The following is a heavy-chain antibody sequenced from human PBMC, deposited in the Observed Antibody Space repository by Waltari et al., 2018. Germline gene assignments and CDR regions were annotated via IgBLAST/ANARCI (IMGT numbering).Heavy chain of an antibody. V-gene: IGHV3-30*01. Sequence: QVQLVESGGGVVQPGRSLRLSCAASGFTFSSYAMHWVRQAPGQGQEWVAVISYDGSNKYYADSVKGRFTISRDNSKNTLYLQMNSLRAEDTAVYYCARDDHGGNSGTPVGSLFDYWGQGTLVTVSS. J-gene: IGHJ4*02. CDR2: ISYDGSNK. CDR3: ARDDHGGNSGTPVGSLFDY. CDR1: GFTFSSYA. D-gene: IGHD2-21*02.